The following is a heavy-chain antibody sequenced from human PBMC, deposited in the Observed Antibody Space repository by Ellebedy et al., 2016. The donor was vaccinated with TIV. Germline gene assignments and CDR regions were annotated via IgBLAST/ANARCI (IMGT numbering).Heavy chain of an antibody. D-gene: IGHD3-10*01. V-gene: IGHV3-23*01. J-gene: IGHJ3*01. CDR3: AKVAVHLNDAFDV. Sequence: PGGSLRLSCVASGFTFSGSAMTWVRQAPGKGLEWVSEIGSSGSNTFYADSAKGRLTISRDHSKNTLYLQINSLRAEDTAIYYCAKVAVHLNDAFDVWGQGTMVTVSS. CDR1: GFTFSGSA. CDR2: IGSSGSNT.